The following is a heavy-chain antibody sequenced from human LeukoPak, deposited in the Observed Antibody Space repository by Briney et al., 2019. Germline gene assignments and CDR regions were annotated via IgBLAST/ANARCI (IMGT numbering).Heavy chain of an antibody. CDR1: GFTFSKYW. D-gene: IGHD6-19*01. CDR2: INTDGTVT. V-gene: IGHV3-74*01. J-gene: IGHJ4*02. CDR3: ATKQWLAPPPDS. Sequence: GGSLRLSCAASGFTFSKYWRLWVRHAPGKGLESVSRINTDGTVTTYADSVKGRFTVSRDNADNTMFLQMNSVRDEDTAVYYCATKQWLAPPPDSWGQGTPVTVSS.